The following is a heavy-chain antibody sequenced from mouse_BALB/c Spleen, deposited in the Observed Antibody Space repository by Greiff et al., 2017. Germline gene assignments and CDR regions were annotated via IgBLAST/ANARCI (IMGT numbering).Heavy chain of an antibody. CDR1: GFTFSSYT. D-gene: IGHD1-1*01. Sequence: EVKLVESGGGLVKPGGSLKLSCAASGFTFSSYTMSWVRQTPEKRLEWVATISSGGSYTYYPDSVKGRFTISRDNAKNTLYLQMNSLKSEDTAMYYCTRDSYEFQAWFAYWGQGTLVTVSA. V-gene: IGHV5-6-4*01. CDR3: TRDSYEFQAWFAY. CDR2: ISSGGSYT. J-gene: IGHJ3*01.